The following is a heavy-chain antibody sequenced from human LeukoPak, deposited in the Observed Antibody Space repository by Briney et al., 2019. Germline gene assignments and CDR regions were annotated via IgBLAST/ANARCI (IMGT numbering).Heavy chain of an antibody. CDR3: AKDLGFDY. V-gene: IGHV3-30*18. Sequence: GGSLRLSCAAPAFNFDDYGMSWVRQAPGKGLEWVAVISYDGSNKYYADSVKGRFTISRDNSKNTLYLQMNSLRAEDTAVYYCAKDLGFDYWGQGTLVTVSS. CDR1: AFNFDDYG. D-gene: IGHD1-26*01. CDR2: ISYDGSNK. J-gene: IGHJ4*02.